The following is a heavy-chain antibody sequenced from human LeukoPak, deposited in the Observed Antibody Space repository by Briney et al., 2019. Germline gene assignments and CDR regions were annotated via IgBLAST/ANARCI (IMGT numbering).Heavy chain of an antibody. J-gene: IGHJ6*03. CDR3: ARHEYILTGYPDMDV. CDR2: INHSGST. D-gene: IGHD3-9*01. CDR1: GGSFSGYY. V-gene: IGHV4-34*01. Sequence: SETLSLTCAVYGGSFSGYYWSWIRQPPGKGLEWIGEINHSGSTNYNPSLKSRVTISVDTSKNQFSLKLSSVTAADTAVYYCARHEYILTGYPDMDVWGKGTTVTISS.